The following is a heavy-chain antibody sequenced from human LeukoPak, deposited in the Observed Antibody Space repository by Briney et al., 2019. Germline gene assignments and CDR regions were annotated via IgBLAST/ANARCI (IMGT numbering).Heavy chain of an antibody. CDR3: AREGYCSGVTCYSFEY. J-gene: IGHJ4*02. V-gene: IGHV1-46*01. CDR2: INPSGDST. Sequence: ASVKVSCTTSGYTFTFYYIHWVRQAPGQGLEWMGIINPSGDSTTYAQKFQGRVTMTRDMSTSTVYMALSSLRSEDTAVYFCAREGYCSGVTCYSFEYWGQGSPVTVSS. D-gene: IGHD2-15*01. CDR1: GYTFTFYY.